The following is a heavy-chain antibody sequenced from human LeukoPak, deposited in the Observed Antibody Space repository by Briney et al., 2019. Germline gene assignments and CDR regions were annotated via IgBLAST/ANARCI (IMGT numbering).Heavy chain of an antibody. D-gene: IGHD3-10*01. CDR1: GFTFSDYY. Sequence: PGGSLRLSCAASGFTFSDYYMSWIRQAPGKGLEWISYISSSGSNIYYADSVKGRFTTSRDNAKNSLYLQMNSLRAEDTAVYYCARVRGSYANDYWGQGTLVTVSS. V-gene: IGHV3-11*04. J-gene: IGHJ4*02. CDR2: ISSSGSNI. CDR3: ARVRGSYANDY.